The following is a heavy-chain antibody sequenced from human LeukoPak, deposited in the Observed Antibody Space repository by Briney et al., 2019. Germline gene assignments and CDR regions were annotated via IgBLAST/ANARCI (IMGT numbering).Heavy chain of an antibody. D-gene: IGHD3-16*01. CDR1: GGSISSYY. V-gene: IGHV4-59*12. Sequence: PSETLSLTCTVSGGSISSYYWSWIRQSPEKGLEWIGCIYYNGSTNYNPSLKSRVTISVDTSKRQFSLKLSSVTAADTAVYYCARWEVMTTAFDYWGLGTLVTVSS. CDR2: IYYNGST. CDR3: ARWEVMTTAFDY. J-gene: IGHJ4*02.